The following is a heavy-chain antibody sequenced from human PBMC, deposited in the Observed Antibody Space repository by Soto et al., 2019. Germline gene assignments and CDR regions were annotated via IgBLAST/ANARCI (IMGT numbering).Heavy chain of an antibody. Sequence: SETLSLTCTVSGGSISSGGYYWSWIRQHPGKGGEWIGYIYYSGSTYYTPSLKSRVTISVDTSKNQFSLKLSSVTAADTAVYYCARQYLAYDSSGYYVSDYYYGMDVWGQGTTVTVSS. CDR2: IYYSGST. CDR3: ARQYLAYDSSGYYVSDYYYGMDV. D-gene: IGHD3-22*01. V-gene: IGHV4-31*03. J-gene: IGHJ6*02. CDR1: GGSISSGGYY.